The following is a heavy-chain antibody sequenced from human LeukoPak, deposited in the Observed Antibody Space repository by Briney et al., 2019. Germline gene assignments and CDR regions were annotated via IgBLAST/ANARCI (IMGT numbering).Heavy chain of an antibody. CDR3: ARHELEGDSPGGIDY. CDR1: GYSFTGYW. D-gene: IGHD6-13*01. CDR2: IYPGDSDT. V-gene: IGHV5-51*01. J-gene: IGHJ4*02. Sequence: GESLKISCKGSGYSFTGYWIGWVRQMPGKGLEWMGIIYPGDSDTKYSPSFQGQVTISAAKSISTAYLQWSSLKASDTAMYYCARHELEGDSPGGIDYWGQGTLVTVSS.